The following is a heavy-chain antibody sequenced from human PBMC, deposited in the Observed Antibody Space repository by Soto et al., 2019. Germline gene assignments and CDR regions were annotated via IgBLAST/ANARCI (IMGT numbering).Heavy chain of an antibody. V-gene: IGHV3-30*18. Sequence: PGGSLRLSCAASGFTFNIYGMHWVRQAPDKGLEWVAPISYDGSNQYYADSVKGRFTISRDNSKNTLSLQMNSLRADDTAVYYCAKDQASGQGSFDSWGQGTLVTVSS. CDR3: AKDQASGQGSFDS. CDR1: GFTFNIYG. J-gene: IGHJ4*02. CDR2: ISYDGSNQ.